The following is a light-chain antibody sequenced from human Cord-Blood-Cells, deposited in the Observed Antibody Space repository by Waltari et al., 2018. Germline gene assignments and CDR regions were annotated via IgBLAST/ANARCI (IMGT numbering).Light chain of an antibody. CDR3: QQRSNWPPMYT. V-gene: IGKV3-11*01. CDR2: DAS. CDR1: QSVSSY. J-gene: IGKJ2*01. Sequence: EIVLTQSPATLSLSPGERATLSCRASQSVSSYLAWYHQKPGLAPRLLIYDASNRATGIPARFSGSGSGTDFTLTISSLEPEDFAVYYCQQRSNWPPMYTFGQGTKLEIK.